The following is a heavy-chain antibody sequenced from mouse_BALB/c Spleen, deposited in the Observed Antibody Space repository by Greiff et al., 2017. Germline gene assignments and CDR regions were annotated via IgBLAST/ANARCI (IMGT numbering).Heavy chain of an antibody. V-gene: IGHV14-3*02. CDR3: AKLTYYAMDY. J-gene: IGHJ4*01. Sequence: EVQLKESGAELVKPGASVKLSCTASGFNIKDTYMHWVKQRPEQGLEWIGRIDPANGNTKYDPKFQGKATITADTSSNTAYLQLSSLTSEDTAVYYCAKLTYYAMDYWGQGTSVTVSS. CDR1: GFNIKDTY. CDR2: IDPANGNT.